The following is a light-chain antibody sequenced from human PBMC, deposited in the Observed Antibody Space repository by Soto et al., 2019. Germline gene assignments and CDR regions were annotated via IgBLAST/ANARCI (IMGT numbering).Light chain of an antibody. Sequence: DIQMTQSPSTLSASVGDRLTITCRASQSISSWLAWYQQKPGKAPNLLIYKASSLESGVPSRFSGGGSCTEFTLNISSLQADDFATYYCQQDNSYPFTFGGGTKVEIK. CDR1: QSISSW. J-gene: IGKJ4*01. CDR3: QQDNSYPFT. CDR2: KAS. V-gene: IGKV1-5*03.